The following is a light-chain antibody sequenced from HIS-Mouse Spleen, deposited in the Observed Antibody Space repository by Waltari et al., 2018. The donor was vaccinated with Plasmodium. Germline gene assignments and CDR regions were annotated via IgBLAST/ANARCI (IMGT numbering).Light chain of an antibody. CDR1: ALPNKY. CDR3: YSTDSSGNHRV. J-gene: IGLJ3*02. V-gene: IGLV3-10*01. CDR2: EDS. Sequence: SYELTQPPSVSVSPGQTARITCSGAALPNKYAYWYQQKSGQAPVPVIYEDSKRPSGIPERFSGSSSGTMATLTISGAQVEDEADYYCYSTDSSGNHRVFGGGTKLTVL.